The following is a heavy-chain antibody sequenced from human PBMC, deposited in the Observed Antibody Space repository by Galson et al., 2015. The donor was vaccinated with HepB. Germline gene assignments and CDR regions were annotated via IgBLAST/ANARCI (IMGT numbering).Heavy chain of an antibody. D-gene: IGHD6-19*01. Sequence: SLRLSCATSGFTFSSYSMNWVRQAPGKGLEWVSSISSSSSYIYYADSVKGRFTISRDNAKNSLYLQMNSLRAEDTAVYYCARDPSLPQWLEEYYFDYWGQGTLVTVSS. CDR1: GFTFSSYS. CDR3: ARDPSLPQWLEEYYFDY. J-gene: IGHJ4*02. CDR2: ISSSSSYI. V-gene: IGHV3-21*01.